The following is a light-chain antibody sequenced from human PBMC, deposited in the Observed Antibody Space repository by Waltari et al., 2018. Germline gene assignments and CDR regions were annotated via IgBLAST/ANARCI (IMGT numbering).Light chain of an antibody. V-gene: IGLV2-8*01. CDR2: EVS. J-gene: IGLJ1*01. CDR3: SSYGGSNNYV. CDR1: SSDIGSYNY. Sequence: QSALTQPPSASGSPGQSVTISCPGTSSDIGSYNYVSWYQQHPGKAPKLLIYEVSKRPSGVPDRFSGSKSDNTASLTVSGLQADDEAEYYCSSYGGSNNYVFGTGTKVTVL.